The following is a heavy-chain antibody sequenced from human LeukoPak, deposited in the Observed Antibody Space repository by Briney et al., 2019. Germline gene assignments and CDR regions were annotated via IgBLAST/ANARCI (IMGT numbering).Heavy chain of an antibody. CDR3: ARGNYDDSYAYGGDFDS. CDR1: GGSISSRNW. Sequence: SETLSLTCAVSGGSISSRNWWSWVRQPPGKGLEWIGEIYQSGSTNYNPSLKSRVTISVDKSKNQFSLNLSSVTAADTAVYYCARGNYDDSYAYGGDFDSWGQGTLVTVSS. D-gene: IGHD3-16*01. V-gene: IGHV4-4*02. J-gene: IGHJ4*02. CDR2: IYQSGST.